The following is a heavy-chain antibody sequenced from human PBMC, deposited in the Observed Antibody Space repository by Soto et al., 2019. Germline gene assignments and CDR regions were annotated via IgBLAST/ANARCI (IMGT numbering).Heavy chain of an antibody. CDR2: IIPVFGTG. D-gene: IGHD5-18*01. CDR1: GGTFSSYA. J-gene: IGHJ4*02. Sequence: QVQLVQSGAEVKKPGSSVKVSCKASGGTFSSYAISWVRQAPGQGLEWMGGIIPVFGTGSYAQKFQGRVTITADKATHTAYMELSSLRSEDTAVYFCARVGGTGGYTYGLDYWGQGTLATVSS. CDR3: ARVGGTGGYTYGLDY. V-gene: IGHV1-69*06.